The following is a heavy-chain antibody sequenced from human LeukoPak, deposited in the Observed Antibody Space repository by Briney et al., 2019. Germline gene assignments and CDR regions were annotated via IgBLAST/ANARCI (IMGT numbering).Heavy chain of an antibody. CDR2: ISSSSSYI. CDR1: GFTFSSYS. J-gene: IGHJ3*02. V-gene: IGHV3-21*01. Sequence: GGSLRLSXAASGFTFSSYSMNWVRQAPGKGLEWVSSISSSSSYIYYADSVKGRFTISRDNAKNSLYLQMNSLRAEDTAVYYCARDAPHYYDSSGHVNDAFDIWGQGTMVTVSS. D-gene: IGHD3-22*01. CDR3: ARDAPHYYDSSGHVNDAFDI.